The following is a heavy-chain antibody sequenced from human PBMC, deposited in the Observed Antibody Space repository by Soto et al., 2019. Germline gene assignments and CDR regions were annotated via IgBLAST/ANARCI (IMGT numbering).Heavy chain of an antibody. J-gene: IGHJ6*02. CDR3: ASSRKDYYYYGMDV. D-gene: IGHD6-13*01. CDR1: GGTFGSFA. V-gene: IGHV1-69*12. Sequence: QVRLVQSGAEVRKPGPSVKSSCKASGGTFGSFAFGWVGQAPGQGLEWMGGFIPIFGTPNYAQKFQGRVTITADESTSTAYMELSSLRSEDTAVYYCASSRKDYYYYGMDVWGQGTTVTVSS. CDR2: FIPIFGTP.